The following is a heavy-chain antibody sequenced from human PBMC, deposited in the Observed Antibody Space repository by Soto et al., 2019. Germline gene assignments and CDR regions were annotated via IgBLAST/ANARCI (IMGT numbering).Heavy chain of an antibody. CDR1: GFTFSSYA. D-gene: IGHD2-2*01. V-gene: IGHV3-23*01. J-gene: IGHJ5*02. Sequence: GGSLRLSCAASGFTFSSYAMSWVRQAPGKGLEWVSAISGSGGSTYYADSVKGRFTISRDNSKNTLYLQMNSLRAEDTAVYYCAKDQFLVVVPAAIPPNAGGWFDPWGQGTLVTVSS. CDR2: ISGSGGST. CDR3: AKDQFLVVVPAAIPPNAGGWFDP.